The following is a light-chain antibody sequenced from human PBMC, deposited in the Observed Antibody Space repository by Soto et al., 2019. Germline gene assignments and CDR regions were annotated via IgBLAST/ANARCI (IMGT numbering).Light chain of an antibody. J-gene: IGLJ1*01. CDR2: EVS. CDR1: TSDIGTYSY. Sequence: QSVLTQPASVSGSPGQSITISCTGTTSDIGTYSYVSWYQQHAGKAPKLIIYEVSHRPSGVSNRFSGSKSGSTASLTISGLQAEDEAHYYCCSSTGISTVLFATATKVTVL. CDR3: CSSTGISTVL. V-gene: IGLV2-14*01.